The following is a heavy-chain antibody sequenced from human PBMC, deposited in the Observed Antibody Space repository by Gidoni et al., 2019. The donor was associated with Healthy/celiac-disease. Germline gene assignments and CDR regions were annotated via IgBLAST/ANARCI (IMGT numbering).Heavy chain of an antibody. CDR3: AKDLYGDYYYGMDV. V-gene: IGHV3-23*01. CDR2: ISGSGGST. J-gene: IGHJ6*02. D-gene: IGHD4-17*01. CDR1: GFTFSSYA. Sequence: EVQLLESGGGLVQPGGSLRLSCAASGFTFSSYAMSWVRQAPGKGREWVSAISGSGGSTYYADSVKGRFTISRDNSKNTLYLQMNSLRAEDTAVYYCAKDLYGDYYYGMDVWGQGTTVTVSS.